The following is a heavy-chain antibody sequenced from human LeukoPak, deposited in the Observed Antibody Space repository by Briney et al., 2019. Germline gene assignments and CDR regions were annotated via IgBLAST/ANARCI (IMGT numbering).Heavy chain of an antibody. D-gene: IGHD1-26*01. CDR1: GFTFNSNY. CDR3: ARGGGYYPIDY. CDR2: LYSDGRT. Sequence: GGSLRLSCAASGFTFNSNYMNWVRQAPGKGLEWVSVLYSDGRTYYADSVKGRFTISRDTSKNTLYLQVNSLRAEDTAIYYCARGGGYYPIDYWGQGTLVTVSS. J-gene: IGHJ4*02. V-gene: IGHV3-53*01.